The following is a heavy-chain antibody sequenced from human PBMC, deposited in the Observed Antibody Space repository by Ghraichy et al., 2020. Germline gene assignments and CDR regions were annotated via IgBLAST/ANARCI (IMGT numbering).Heavy chain of an antibody. D-gene: IGHD4-17*01. CDR2: INHKGST. V-gene: IGHV4-34*01. CDR1: GGSFSGSY. CDR3: ARLADGDYFDH. Sequence: ESLNISCAVYGGSFSGSYWTWIRQPPGKGLEWIGEINHKGSTTYNPSLKSRVTISVDTSRNQISLKLTSVTAPDTAFYYCARLADGDYFDHWGQGTLVTVSS. J-gene: IGHJ4*02.